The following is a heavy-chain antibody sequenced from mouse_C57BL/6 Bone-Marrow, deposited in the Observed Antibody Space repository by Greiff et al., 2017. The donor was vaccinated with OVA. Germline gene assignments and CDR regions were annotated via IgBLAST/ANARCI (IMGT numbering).Heavy chain of an antibody. D-gene: IGHD2-4*01. V-gene: IGHV15-2*01. CDR3: ARGDDYDLYYYAMDY. Sequence: VKLQESGSELRSPGSSVKLSCKDFDSEVFPIAYMSWVRQKPGHGFEWIGGILPSIGRTIYGEKFEDKATLDADTLSNTAYLELNSPTSEDSAIYYCARGDDYDLYYYAMDYWGQGTSVTVSS. J-gene: IGHJ4*01. CDR2: ILPSIGRT. CDR1: DSEVFPIAY.